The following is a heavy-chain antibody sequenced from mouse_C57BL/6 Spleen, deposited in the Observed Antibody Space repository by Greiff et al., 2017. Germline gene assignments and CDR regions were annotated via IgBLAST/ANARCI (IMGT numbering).Heavy chain of an antibody. V-gene: IGHV5-17*01. CDR3: ARALYYYGSSSFDY. CDR2: ISSGSSTI. Sequence: EVKLMESGGGLVKPGGSLKLSCAASGFTFSDYGMHWVRQAPEKGLEWVAYISSGSSTIYYADTVKGRFTISRDNAKSTLFLQMTSLRSEDTTMYYCARALYYYGSSSFDYWGQGTTLTVSS. D-gene: IGHD1-1*01. J-gene: IGHJ2*01. CDR1: GFTFSDYG.